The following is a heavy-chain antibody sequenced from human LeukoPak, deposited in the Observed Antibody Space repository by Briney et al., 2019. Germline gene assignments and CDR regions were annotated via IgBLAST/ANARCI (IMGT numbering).Heavy chain of an antibody. J-gene: IGHJ3*02. CDR3: ARADSSGYYLNDYFDAFDI. D-gene: IGHD3-22*01. V-gene: IGHV4-59*01. CDR2: IYYSGST. CDR1: GGSISSYY. Sequence: SETLSLTCTLSGGSISSYYWSCSRQPPGKGPGWSGYIYYSGSTNYNPSLKSRVTISVDTSKNQFSLKLSSVTAADTAVYYCARADSSGYYLNDYFDAFDIWGQGTMVTVSS.